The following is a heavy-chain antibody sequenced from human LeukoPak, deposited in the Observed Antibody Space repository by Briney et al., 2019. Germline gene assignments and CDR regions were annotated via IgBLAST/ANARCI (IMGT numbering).Heavy chain of an antibody. CDR3: ARSSGSHPRLNWFDP. CDR1: GFTFSSYA. Sequence: GGSLRLSCAASGFTFSSYAMSWVRQAPGKGLEWVSAISGSGGSTYYADSVKGRFTISRDNSKNTLYLQMNSLRAEDTAVYYCARSSGSHPRLNWFDPWGQGTLVTVSS. D-gene: IGHD1-26*01. CDR2: ISGSGGST. J-gene: IGHJ5*02. V-gene: IGHV3-23*01.